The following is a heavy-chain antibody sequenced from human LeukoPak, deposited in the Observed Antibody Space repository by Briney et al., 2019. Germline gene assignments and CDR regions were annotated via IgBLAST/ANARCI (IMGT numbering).Heavy chain of an antibody. D-gene: IGHD3-3*01. J-gene: IGHJ4*02. CDR3: ARDLEGSLDY. CDR1: GGSISSGGYY. Sequence: PSETLSLTCTVSGGSISSGGYYWSWIRQHPGKGLEWIRYIYYSGSTYYNPSLKSRVTISVDTSKNQFSLKLSSVTAADTAVYYCARDLEGSLDYWGQGTLVTVSS. CDR2: IYYSGST. V-gene: IGHV4-31*03.